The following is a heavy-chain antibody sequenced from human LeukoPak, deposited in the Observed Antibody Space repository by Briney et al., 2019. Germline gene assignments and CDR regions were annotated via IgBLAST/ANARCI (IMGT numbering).Heavy chain of an antibody. CDR1: GYTFTGYY. D-gene: IGHD6-19*01. J-gene: IGHJ4*02. V-gene: IGHV1-2*02. CDR2: INPNSGGT. CDR3: ATLSSGWWGVDY. Sequence: ASVKVSCKASGYTFTGYYMHWVRQAPGQGLEWMGWINPNSGGTNYAQKFQGRVTMTRDTSISTAYMELSSLRSEDTAVYYCATLSSGWWGVDYWGQGTLVTVSS.